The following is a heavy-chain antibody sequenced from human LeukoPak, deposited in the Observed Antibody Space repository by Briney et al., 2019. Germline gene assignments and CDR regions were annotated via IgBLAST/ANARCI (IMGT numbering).Heavy chain of an antibody. V-gene: IGHV3-53*01. CDR3: ARIAAAEYYYYYYYMGV. Sequence: PGGSLRLSCAASGFTVSSNYMSWVRQAPGKGLEWVSVIYSGGSTYYADSVKGRFTISRDNSKNTLYLQMNSLRAEDTAVYYCARIAAAEYYYYYYYMGVWGKGTTVTVSS. CDR2: IYSGGST. J-gene: IGHJ6*03. CDR1: GFTVSSNY. D-gene: IGHD6-13*01.